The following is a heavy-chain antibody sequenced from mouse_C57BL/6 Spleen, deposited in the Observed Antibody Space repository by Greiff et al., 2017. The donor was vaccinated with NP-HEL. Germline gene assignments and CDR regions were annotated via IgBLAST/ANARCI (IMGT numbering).Heavy chain of an antibody. J-gene: IGHJ3*01. V-gene: IGHV2-6*01. Sequence: VKVEESGPGLVAPSQSLSITCTVSGFSLTSYGVDWVRQSPGKGLEWLGVIWGVGSTNYNSALKSRLSISKDNSKSQVFLKMNSLQTDDTAMYYCASHSSGFPFAYWGQGTLVTVSA. CDR3: ASHSSGFPFAY. CDR1: GFSLTSYG. CDR2: IWGVGST. D-gene: IGHD3-2*02.